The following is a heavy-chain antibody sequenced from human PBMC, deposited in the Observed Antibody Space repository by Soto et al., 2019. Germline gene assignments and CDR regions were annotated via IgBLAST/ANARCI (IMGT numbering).Heavy chain of an antibody. J-gene: IGHJ4*02. CDR3: ARDSTPRSIDS. CDR2: ISSSTGTI. V-gene: IGHV3-48*01. CDR1: GFSFSSYG. Sequence: GGSLRLSCAASGFSFSSYGMNWVRQAPGKGLDWVSYISSSTGTIYYADSVKGRFTISRDNANNSLYLQMNSLRAEDTAVYYCARDSTPRSIDSWGQGTLVTVSS. D-gene: IGHD2-15*01.